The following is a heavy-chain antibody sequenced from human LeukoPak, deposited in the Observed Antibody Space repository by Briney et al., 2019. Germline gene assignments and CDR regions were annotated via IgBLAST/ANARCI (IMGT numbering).Heavy chain of an antibody. J-gene: IGHJ4*02. CDR3: AREIGY. Sequence: SETLSLTCTVSGGSISSGSYYWSWIRQPAGKGLEWIGRIYTSGSTNYNPSLKSRVTISVDTAKNQFSLKLSSLTAADTAVYYFAREIGYWGQGTLVTVSS. CDR2: IYTSGST. CDR1: GGSISSGSYY. V-gene: IGHV4-61*02.